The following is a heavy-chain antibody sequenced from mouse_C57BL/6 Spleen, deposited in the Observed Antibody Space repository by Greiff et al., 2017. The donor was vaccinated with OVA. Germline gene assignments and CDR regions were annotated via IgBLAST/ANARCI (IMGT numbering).Heavy chain of an antibody. V-gene: IGHV14-4*01. CDR3: TSYYYGMAD. Sequence: VQLQQSGAELVRPGASVKLSCTASGFNIKDDYMHWVKQRPEQGLEWIGWIDPENGDTEYASKFQGKATITADTSSNTAYLQLSSLTSEDTAGYYCTSYYYGMADWGQGTLVTVSA. CDR1: GFNIKDDY. CDR2: IDPENGDT. J-gene: IGHJ3*01. D-gene: IGHD1-1*01.